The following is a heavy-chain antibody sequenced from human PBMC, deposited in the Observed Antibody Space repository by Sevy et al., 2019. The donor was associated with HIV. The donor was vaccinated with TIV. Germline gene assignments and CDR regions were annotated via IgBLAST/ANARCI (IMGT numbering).Heavy chain of an antibody. CDR2: IRNKEYNGTT. D-gene: IGHD4-4*01. CDR3: TRSVTTIY. V-gene: IGHV3-49*04. Sequence: GGSLRLSCTGSGFAFSDYALSWVRQAPGKGLEWVGFIRNKEYNGTTEYAASVKGRFFISRDDSKSVAYLDMNSLKTADTGLYYCTRSVTTIYWGQGTLVTVSS. CDR1: GFAFSDYA. J-gene: IGHJ4*02.